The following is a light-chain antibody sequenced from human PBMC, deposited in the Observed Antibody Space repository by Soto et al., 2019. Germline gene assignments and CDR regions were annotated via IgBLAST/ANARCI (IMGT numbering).Light chain of an antibody. J-gene: IGKJ4*01. CDR1: QSIDSN. CDR2: GAS. V-gene: IGKV3D-15*01. CDR3: QQYNDWPLT. Sequence: EIVMTQSPATLSVSPGDGATLSCKASQSIDSNLAWYQQKPGQTPRLLIYGASTRPTGIPARFSGSGSGTEFTLTISSPQSGDFAVYYCQQYNDWPLTFGGGTKVDNK.